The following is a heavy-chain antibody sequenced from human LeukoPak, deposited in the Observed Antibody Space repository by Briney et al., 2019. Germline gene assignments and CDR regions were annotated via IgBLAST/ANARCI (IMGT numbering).Heavy chain of an antibody. Sequence: PSQTLSLTCTVSGGSISSGSYYWSWIRQPAGKGLEWIGRIYTSGSTNYNPSLKSRVTISVDTSKNQFSLKLSSVTAADTAVYYCARALPARFGELLYFAFDIWGQGTMVTVSS. CDR2: IYTSGST. V-gene: IGHV4-61*02. J-gene: IGHJ3*02. CDR3: ARALPARFGELLYFAFDI. CDR1: GGSISSGSYY. D-gene: IGHD3-10*01.